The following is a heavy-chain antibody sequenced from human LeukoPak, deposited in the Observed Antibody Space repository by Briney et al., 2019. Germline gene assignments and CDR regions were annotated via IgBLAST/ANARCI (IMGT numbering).Heavy chain of an antibody. D-gene: IGHD6-19*01. CDR3: AKSGSSGWYGDY. J-gene: IGHJ4*02. CDR1: GFTFSSYG. V-gene: IGHV3-30*18. CDR2: ISYDGSNK. Sequence: GRSLRLSCAASGFTFSSYGMRWVRQAPGKGLGWVAVISYDGSNKYYADSVKGRFTISRDNSKNTLYLQMNSLRAEDTAVYYCAKSGSSGWYGDYWGQGTLVTVSS.